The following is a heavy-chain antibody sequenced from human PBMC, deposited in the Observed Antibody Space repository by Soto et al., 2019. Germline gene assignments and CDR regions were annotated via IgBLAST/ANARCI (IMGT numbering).Heavy chain of an antibody. Sequence: SETLSLTCTVSGGSISSGDYYWRWIRQPPGKDLEWIGYITYSGSTYYNPSLKSRVTISVDTSKNQFSLKLSSVTAADTAVYYGARVEAMVNWFDRWGQGSLVTVAS. CDR1: GGSISSGDYY. V-gene: IGHV4-30-4*01. CDR2: ITYSGST. J-gene: IGHJ5*02. CDR3: ARVEAMVNWFDR. D-gene: IGHD5-18*01.